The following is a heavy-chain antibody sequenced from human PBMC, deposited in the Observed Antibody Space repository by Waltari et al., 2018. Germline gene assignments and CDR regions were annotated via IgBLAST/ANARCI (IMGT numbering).Heavy chain of an antibody. V-gene: IGHV3-53*01. Sequence: EVQLVESGGGLLQPGGSLRLSCAASGFSVDRYYMGWVGQAPGKGLECVSLIYIGATTHYPASVRGRFTISRDISQNTLRLQMNSLRAEDTAMYYCAKFGGRSSSAFDIWGQGTVVTVSS. CDR2: IYIGATT. D-gene: IGHD6-6*01. J-gene: IGHJ3*02. CDR1: GFSVDRYY. CDR3: AKFGGRSSSAFDI.